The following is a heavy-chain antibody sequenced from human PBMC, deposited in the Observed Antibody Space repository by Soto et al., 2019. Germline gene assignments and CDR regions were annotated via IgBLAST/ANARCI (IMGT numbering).Heavy chain of an antibody. D-gene: IGHD2-15*01. V-gene: IGHV3-30*18. CDR2: ISYDGSKK. J-gene: IGHJ6*02. CDR1: GFTFDNYG. CDR3: AKDLDVVVVVTATRGLDV. Sequence: QVQLVESGGXXVQPGRSLRLSCAASGFTFDNYGLHWVRQAPGKGLEWVAVISYDGSKKFYADSVTGRFTISRDNSKNTLYLQMNTLRVEDTAVYYCAKDLDVVVVVTATRGLDVWGQGTTVTVSS.